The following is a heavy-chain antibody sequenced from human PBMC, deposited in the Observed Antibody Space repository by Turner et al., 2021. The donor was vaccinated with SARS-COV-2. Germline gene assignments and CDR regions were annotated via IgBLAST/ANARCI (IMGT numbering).Heavy chain of an antibody. Sequence: EVQLVESGGGLIQPGGSLRLSCAASGFTVSSNYMSWVRQAPGKGLEWVSVIYSVGSTYYADSVKGRFTISRDNSKNTLYLQMNSLRAEDTAVYYCARVGSYGRRDVDYWGQGTLVTVSS. J-gene: IGHJ4*02. CDR3: ARVGSYGRRDVDY. V-gene: IGHV3-53*01. D-gene: IGHD5-18*01. CDR1: GFTVSSNY. CDR2: IYSVGST.